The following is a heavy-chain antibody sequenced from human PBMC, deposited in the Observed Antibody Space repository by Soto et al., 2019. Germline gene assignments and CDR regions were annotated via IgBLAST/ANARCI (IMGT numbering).Heavy chain of an antibody. V-gene: IGHV3-21*01. CDR3: SIDLGLYYYDSSGYYHDTY. D-gene: IGHD3-22*01. CDR1: GFTFSSYS. J-gene: IGHJ4*02. CDR2: ISSSSSYI. Sequence: PGGSLRLSCAASGFTFSSYSMNWVRQAPGKGLEWVSSISSSSSYIYYADSVKGRFTISRDNAKNSLYLQMNSLRAEDTAVYYCSIDLGLYYYDSSGYYHDTYWGQGTLVTVSS.